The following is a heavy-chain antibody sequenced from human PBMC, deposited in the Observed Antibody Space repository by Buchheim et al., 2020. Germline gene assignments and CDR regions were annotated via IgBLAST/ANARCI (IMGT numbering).Heavy chain of an antibody. CDR3: ARDQHRSAWYGPHYYYGMDV. J-gene: IGHJ6*02. V-gene: IGHV3-11*04. D-gene: IGHD6-19*01. CDR2: ISSSGSTI. Sequence: QVQLVESGGGLVKPGGSLRLSCAASGFTFSDYYMSWIRQAPGKGLEWVSYISSSGSTIYYADSVKGRFTISRDSDRNSLDLQMNSLRDEDTAVYYCARDQHRSAWYGPHYYYGMDVWGQGTT. CDR1: GFTFSDYY.